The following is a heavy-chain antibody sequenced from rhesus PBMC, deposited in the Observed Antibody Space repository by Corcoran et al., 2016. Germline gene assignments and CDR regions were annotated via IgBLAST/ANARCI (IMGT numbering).Heavy chain of an antibody. J-gene: IGHJ4*01. Sequence: QVQLQQWGEGLVKPSETLSLTCAVYGGSISGYYYWSWIRQPPGKGLEWFGYIYGNNSITNYNPSLKNRVTISKDTAKNQFSLKLRSVTAADTAVYYCAREAYDSGADYWGQGVLVTVSS. CDR1: GGSISGYYY. D-gene: IGHD3-28*01. V-gene: IGHV4-73*01. CDR2: IYGNNSIT. CDR3: AREAYDSGADY.